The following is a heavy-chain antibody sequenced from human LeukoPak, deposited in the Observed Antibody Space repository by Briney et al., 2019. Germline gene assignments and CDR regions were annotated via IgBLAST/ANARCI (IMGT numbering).Heavy chain of an antibody. CDR2: INPNSGGT. V-gene: IGHV1-2*06. D-gene: IGHD2-21*02. CDR3: ARDRRYCGGDCYSRWFDP. Sequence: ASVKVSCKASGYTFTSYDINWVRQATGQGLEWMGRINPNSGGTNYAQKFQGRVTMTRDTSISTAYMELSRLRSDDTAVYYCARDRRYCGGDCYSRWFDPWGQGTLVTVSS. J-gene: IGHJ5*02. CDR1: GYTFTSYD.